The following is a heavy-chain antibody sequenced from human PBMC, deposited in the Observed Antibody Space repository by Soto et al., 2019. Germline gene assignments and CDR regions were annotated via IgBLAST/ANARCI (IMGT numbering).Heavy chain of an antibody. Sequence: QAQLQESGPGLVQPKQTLSLTCTVSGGSISSGGYNWSWIRQHPGKGLEWIGYNYYSGSTYYNPSLKSRVTISVDTSKNQFSLKLSSVTAADTAVYYCARASSDDDAFDIWGQGTMVTVSS. CDR2: NYYSGST. CDR3: ARASSDDDAFDI. CDR1: GGSISSGGYN. D-gene: IGHD2-2*01. V-gene: IGHV4-31*03. J-gene: IGHJ3*02.